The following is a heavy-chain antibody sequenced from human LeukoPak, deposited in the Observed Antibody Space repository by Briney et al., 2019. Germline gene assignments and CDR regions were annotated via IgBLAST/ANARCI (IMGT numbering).Heavy chain of an antibody. J-gene: IGHJ3*02. V-gene: IGHV3-66*02. CDR1: AFTVSSNY. CDR3: ARDHSGSYQRAFDI. D-gene: IGHD1-26*01. Sequence: GGSLRLSCAVSAFTVSSNYVSWVRQAPGKGLEWVSVIYGGGSTSYADSVKGRFTISRDNSKNTLYLQMNSLRAEDTAVYYCARDHSGSYQRAFDIWGQGTMVTVSS. CDR2: IYGGGST.